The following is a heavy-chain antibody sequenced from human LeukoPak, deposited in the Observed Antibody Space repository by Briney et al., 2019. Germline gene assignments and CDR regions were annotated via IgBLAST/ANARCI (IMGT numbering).Heavy chain of an antibody. CDR3: AKGALGGFGELSGLSEPTYKYGMDV. J-gene: IGHJ6*02. V-gene: IGHV3-43*01. D-gene: IGHD3-10*01. CDR1: GFTFDDYT. Sequence: GGSLRLSCAASGFTFDDYTMHWVHQAPGKGLEWVSLISWDGGSTYYADSVKGRFTISRDNSKNSLYLQMNSLRTEDTALYYCAKGALGGFGELSGLSEPTYKYGMDVWGQGTTVTVSS. CDR2: ISWDGGST.